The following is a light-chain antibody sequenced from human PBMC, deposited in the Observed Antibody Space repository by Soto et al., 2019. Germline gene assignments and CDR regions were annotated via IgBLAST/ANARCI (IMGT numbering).Light chain of an antibody. J-gene: IGKJ4*01. Sequence: EIVMTQSPVTLSVSPGDRATLSCRASQSVNSNLAWYQHKPGQTPKLLIYVASTRATGIPARFSGSESGTEFTLTISSLQSEDFAVYYCQQYNVWPLTFGGGTKGELK. CDR3: QQYNVWPLT. CDR2: VAS. V-gene: IGKV3-15*01. CDR1: QSVNSN.